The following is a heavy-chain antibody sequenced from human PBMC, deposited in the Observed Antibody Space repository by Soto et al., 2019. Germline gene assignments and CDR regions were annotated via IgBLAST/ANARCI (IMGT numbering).Heavy chain of an antibody. J-gene: IGHJ6*03. Sequence: GGSLRLSCAASGFTFSNAWMSWVRQAPGKGLEWVGRIKSKTDGGTTDYAAPVKGRFTISRDDSKNTLYLQMNSLKTEDTAVYYCTTVYYGDYVGYYYYMDVWGKGTTVTVSS. CDR3: TTVYYGDYVGYYYYMDV. CDR1: GFTFSNAW. V-gene: IGHV3-15*01. CDR2: IKSKTDGGTT. D-gene: IGHD4-17*01.